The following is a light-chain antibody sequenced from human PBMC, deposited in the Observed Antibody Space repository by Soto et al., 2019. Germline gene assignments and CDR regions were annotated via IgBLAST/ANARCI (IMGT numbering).Light chain of an antibody. CDR2: LGS. CDR1: QSLLHSNGYNY. CDR3: MQALQTPYT. J-gene: IGKJ2*01. Sequence: DIVMTQSPLSLPVTPGEPASISCRSSQSLLHSNGYNYLDWYLQKPGQSPQLLIYLGSNRASGVPDRFSGSGSGTDFTLKISRVEAEDVGVYYCMQALQTPYTYGQATQLAIK. V-gene: IGKV2-28*01.